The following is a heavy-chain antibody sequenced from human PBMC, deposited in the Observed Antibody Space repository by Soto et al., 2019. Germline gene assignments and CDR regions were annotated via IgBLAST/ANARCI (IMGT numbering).Heavy chain of an antibody. D-gene: IGHD6-19*01. Sequence: EVQLVESGGGLVQPGGSLRLSCAASGFTLSSYWMSWIRQAPGKGLEWVANTRPDGGQSYLVDSVQGRFTISRDNAKNSVYLQMNILRDEDTAVYYCVRVGSTGWHFDSWGQGTLVTVSS. V-gene: IGHV3-7*01. CDR2: TRPDGGQS. J-gene: IGHJ4*02. CDR1: GFTLSSYW. CDR3: VRVGSTGWHFDS.